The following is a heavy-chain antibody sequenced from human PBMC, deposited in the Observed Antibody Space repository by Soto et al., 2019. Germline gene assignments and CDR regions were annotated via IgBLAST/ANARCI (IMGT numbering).Heavy chain of an antibody. CDR1: GFTFSSYS. J-gene: IGHJ5*02. CDR2: ISSSSSYI. CDR3: ASGIAAAGWFDP. D-gene: IGHD6-13*01. Sequence: EVQLVESGGGLVKPGGSLRLSCAASGFTFSSYSMNWVRQAPGKGLEWVSSISSSSSYIYYADSVKGRFTISRDNANNSRYLQMNSLRAEDTAVYYCASGIAAAGWFDPWGQGTLVTVSS. V-gene: IGHV3-21*01.